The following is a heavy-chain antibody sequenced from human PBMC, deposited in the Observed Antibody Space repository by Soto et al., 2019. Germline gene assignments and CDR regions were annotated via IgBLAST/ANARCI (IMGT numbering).Heavy chain of an antibody. J-gene: IGHJ4*02. Sequence: EVQVVESGGGLVQPGGSLRLSCAASGFTFRDYYMDWVRQAPGKGLEWVGRIRNRANSYTTEYAASVKGRFTISRDDSKNSLHLQMNSLKTEDTAVYYCTRSGGYYDSSPDYWGQGTLVTVSS. CDR2: IRNRANSYTT. D-gene: IGHD3-22*01. CDR3: TRSGGYYDSSPDY. CDR1: GFTFRDYY. V-gene: IGHV3-72*01.